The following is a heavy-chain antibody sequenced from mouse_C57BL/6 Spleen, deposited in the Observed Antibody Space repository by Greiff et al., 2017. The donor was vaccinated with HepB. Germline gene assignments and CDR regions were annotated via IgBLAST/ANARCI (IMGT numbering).Heavy chain of an antibody. V-gene: IGHV1-4*01. J-gene: IGHJ4*01. CDR3: ARRWSYAMDY. CDR1: GYTFTSYT. CDR2: INPSSGYT. Sequence: VKLVESGAELARPGASVKMSCKASGYTFTSYTMHWVKQRPGQGLEWIGYINPSSGYTKYNQKFKDKATLTADKSSSTAYMQLSSLTSEDSAVYYCARRWSYAMDYWGQGTSVTVSS. D-gene: IGHD2-3*01.